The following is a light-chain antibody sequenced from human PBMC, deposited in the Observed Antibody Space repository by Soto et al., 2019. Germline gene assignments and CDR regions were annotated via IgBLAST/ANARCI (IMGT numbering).Light chain of an antibody. CDR1: SSDVGGYNY. Sequence: QSVLTQPRSVSGSPGQSVTISCTGTSSDVGGYNYVSWYQQHPGKVPKLMIYDVTKRPSGVPDRFSGSKSDITASLTISGLQAEDEADYYCCSYADSYTLVFGGGTKVTVL. V-gene: IGLV2-11*01. CDR3: CSYADSYTLV. CDR2: DVT. J-gene: IGLJ3*02.